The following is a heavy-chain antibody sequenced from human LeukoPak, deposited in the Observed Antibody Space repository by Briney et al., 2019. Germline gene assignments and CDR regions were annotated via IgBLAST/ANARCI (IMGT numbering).Heavy chain of an antibody. CDR3: AKDGFRSVCTGGSCYPLDY. CDR2: IIGRGGST. CDR1: GFTFSSYA. J-gene: IGHJ4*02. D-gene: IGHD2-15*01. Sequence: GSLRLSCAASGFTFSSYAMSWVRQAPGKGLEWVSVIIGRGGSTYYADSVTGRFTISRDNSKDTLELQMNRLRAEDTAVYYCAKDGFRSVCTGGSCYPLDYWGQGTLVTVSS. V-gene: IGHV3-23*01.